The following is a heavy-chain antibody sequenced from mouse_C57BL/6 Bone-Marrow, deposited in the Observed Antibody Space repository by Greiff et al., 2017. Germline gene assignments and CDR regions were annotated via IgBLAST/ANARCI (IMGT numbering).Heavy chain of an antibody. CDR3: TRGYYYYGSPWFAY. D-gene: IGHD1-1*01. V-gene: IGHV1-15*01. Sequence: QVQLQQSGAELVRPGASVTLSCKASGYTFTDYEMHWVKQTPVHGLEWIGAIDPETGGTAYNQKFKGKAILTADKSSNTAYMALRSLTSEDSAVYYCTRGYYYYGSPWFAYWGQGTLVTVSA. CDR2: IDPETGGT. CDR1: GYTFTDYE. J-gene: IGHJ3*01.